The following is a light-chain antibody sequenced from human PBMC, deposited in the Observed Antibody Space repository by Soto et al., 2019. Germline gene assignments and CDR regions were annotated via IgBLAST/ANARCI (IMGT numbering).Light chain of an antibody. CDR2: ATF. V-gene: IGKV3-20*01. CDR3: QEYGSSPLYA. J-gene: IGKJ2*01. CDR1: QSISSTY. Sequence: EIVLTQSPGTLSLSPGERATLSCRASQSISSTYFAWYQQKPGQAPRLLIFATFNRATGIPDRFSGSGSGTDFTLTISRLEPEDFAVYYCQEYGSSPLYAFGQGTKLEIK.